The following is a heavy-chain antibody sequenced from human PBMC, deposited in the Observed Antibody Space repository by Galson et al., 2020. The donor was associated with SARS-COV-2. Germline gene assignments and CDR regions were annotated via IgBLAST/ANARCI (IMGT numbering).Heavy chain of an antibody. CDR1: GDSVSSNSAA. CDR2: TYYRSKWYN. Sequence: SQTLSLTCAISGDSVSSNSAAWNWIRQSPSRGLEWLGRTYYRSKWYNDYAVSVKSRITINPDTSKNQFSLQLNSVTPEDTAVYYCARVGRGVYDSSGYYYVPPKDWFDPWGQGTLVTVSS. V-gene: IGHV6-1*01. D-gene: IGHD3-22*01. J-gene: IGHJ5*02. CDR3: ARVGRGVYDSSGYYYVPPKDWFDP.